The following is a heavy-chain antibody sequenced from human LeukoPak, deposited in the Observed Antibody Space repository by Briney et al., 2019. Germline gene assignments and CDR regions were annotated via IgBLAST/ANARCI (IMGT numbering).Heavy chain of an antibody. Sequence: GGSLRLSCAASGFTFSSHGMHWVRQAPGMGLEWVAFIRYDGSDKYYADSVKGRFNISRDNSKNTLYLQMNSLRAEDTAVYYCAKNYDYVWGSYFDYWGQGTLVTVSS. CDR1: GFTFSSHG. D-gene: IGHD3-16*01. V-gene: IGHV3-30*02. J-gene: IGHJ4*02. CDR2: IRYDGSDK. CDR3: AKNYDYVWGSYFDY.